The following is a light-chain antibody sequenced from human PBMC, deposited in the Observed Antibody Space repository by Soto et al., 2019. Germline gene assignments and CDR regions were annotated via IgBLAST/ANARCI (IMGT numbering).Light chain of an antibody. CDR2: DAS. Sequence: DIQMTQSPSSLSASVGDRVTITCQAIHDISNYLNWYQQKPGKAPKLLIYDASNVETGVPSRFSGSGSGTDYTLTISSLQPEDFATYYCQQSDTTPWTFGQGTRVEIK. CDR1: HDISNY. V-gene: IGKV1-33*01. CDR3: QQSDTTPWT. J-gene: IGKJ1*01.